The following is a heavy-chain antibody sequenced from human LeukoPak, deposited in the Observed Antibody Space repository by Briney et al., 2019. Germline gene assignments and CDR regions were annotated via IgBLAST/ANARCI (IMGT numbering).Heavy chain of an antibody. Sequence: PGGSLRLSCAASGFTFSSYSMNWVRQAPGKGLEWVSSISSSSSYIFYADSVKGRFTISRDNAKNSLYLQMNSLRAEDTAVYYCARDTSSSWYKPHYFDYWGQGTLVTVSS. V-gene: IGHV3-21*01. D-gene: IGHD6-13*01. CDR3: ARDTSSSWYKPHYFDY. J-gene: IGHJ4*02. CDR2: ISSSSSYI. CDR1: GFTFSSYS.